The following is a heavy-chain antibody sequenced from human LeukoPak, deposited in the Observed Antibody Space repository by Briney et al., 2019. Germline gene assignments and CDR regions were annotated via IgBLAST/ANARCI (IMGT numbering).Heavy chain of an antibody. J-gene: IGHJ4*02. CDR2: VYSSGNV. Sequence: SETLSLTCSVSGVSVSSRSFYWNWVRQPPGKGLEWPGSVYSSGNVYQSPSLQSRGAISVDASNNSFSLTLKSVTAADTAVYFCVRGAMVSKPGDFWGQGALVIVSS. V-gene: IGHV4-39*01. D-gene: IGHD2/OR15-2a*01. CDR1: GVSVSSRSFY. CDR3: VRGAMVSKPGDF.